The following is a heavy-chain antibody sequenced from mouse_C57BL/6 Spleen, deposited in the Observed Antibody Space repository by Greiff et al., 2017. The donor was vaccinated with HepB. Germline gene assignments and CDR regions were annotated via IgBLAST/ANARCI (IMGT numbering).Heavy chain of an antibody. J-gene: IGHJ4*01. CDR3: AKSRYYGSGVYYYAMDY. CDR2: INPSNGGT. D-gene: IGHD1-1*01. CDR1: GYTFTSYW. V-gene: IGHV1-53*01. Sequence: QVQLQQSGTELVKPGASVKLSCKASGYTFTSYWMHWVKQRPGQGLEWIGNINPSNGGTNYNEKFKSKATLTVDKSSSTAYMQLSSLTSEDSAVYYFAKSRYYGSGVYYYAMDYWGQGTSVTVSS.